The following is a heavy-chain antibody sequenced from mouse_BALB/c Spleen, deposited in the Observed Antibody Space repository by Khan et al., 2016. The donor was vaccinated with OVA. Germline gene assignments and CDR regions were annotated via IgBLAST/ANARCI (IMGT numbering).Heavy chain of an antibody. CDR1: GYSFTSYY. J-gene: IGHJ3*01. V-gene: IGHV1S135*01. CDR2: IDPFSGDT. CDR3: TRHGYVAWFTY. D-gene: IGHD2-2*01. Sequence: VQLQQSGPELMKPGASVKISCKASGYSFTSYYIHWVIQSHGKSLEWIGYIDPFSGDTTYNQKFKGRATLTVEKSSSTAYIHLSNLKSEDSAVYYCTRHGYVAWFTYWGQGTLVTVSA.